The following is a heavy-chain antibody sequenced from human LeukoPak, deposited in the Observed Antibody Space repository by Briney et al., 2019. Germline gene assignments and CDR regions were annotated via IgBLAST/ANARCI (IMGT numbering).Heavy chain of an antibody. CDR3: AKGTTMVRGVPFDY. D-gene: IGHD3-10*01. J-gene: IGHJ4*02. V-gene: IGHV3-9*01. CDR1: GFTFDDYA. CDR2: ISWNSGSI. Sequence: GGSLRLSCAASGFTFDDYAMHWVRQAPGKGLEWVSGISWNSGSIGYADSVKGRSTISRDNAKNSLYLQMNSLRAEDTALYYCAKGTTMVRGVPFDYWGQGTLVTASS.